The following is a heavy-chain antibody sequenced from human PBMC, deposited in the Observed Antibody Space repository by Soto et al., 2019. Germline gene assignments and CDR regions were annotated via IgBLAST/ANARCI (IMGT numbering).Heavy chain of an antibody. CDR2: IYHSGST. J-gene: IGHJ5*02. CDR3: ARFFRAASWFDP. CDR1: GGSISSGGYS. V-gene: IGHV4-30-2*01. Sequence: SETLSLTGAVSGGSISSGGYSWSWIRQPPGKGLEWIGYIYHSGSTYYNPSIKSRVTISVDRSKNQFSLKLSSVTAADTAVYYCARFFRAASWFDPWGQGTLVTVSS.